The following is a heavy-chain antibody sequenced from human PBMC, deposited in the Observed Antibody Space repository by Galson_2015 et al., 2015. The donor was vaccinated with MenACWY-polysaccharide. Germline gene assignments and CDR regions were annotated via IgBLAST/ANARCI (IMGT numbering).Heavy chain of an antibody. CDR1: GFPFSVYY. CDR3: ARVTYADGSGFYGPFDP. J-gene: IGHJ5*02. CDR2: ISPNNGRT. D-gene: IGHD3-22*01. V-gene: IGHV1-2*02. Sequence: SVKVSCKASGFPFSVYYLHWVRRAPGQGLQWMGWISPNNGRTNYAQNFQGRVTLTRDMSISTAYMELSRLTSDDTAVYYCARVTYADGSGFYGPFDPWGQGTLVTVSS.